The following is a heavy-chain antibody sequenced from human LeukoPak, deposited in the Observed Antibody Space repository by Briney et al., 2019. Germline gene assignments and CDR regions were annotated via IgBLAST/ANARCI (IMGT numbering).Heavy chain of an antibody. J-gene: IGHJ5*02. V-gene: IGHV4-59*01. D-gene: IGHD3-22*01. CDR2: VYYTGST. Sequence: SETLSLTCSVSGGSIRSYYWSWIRQSPGKGLEWIGFVYYTGSTNYNPSLKSRVTISVDTSKNQFSLKLSSVTAADTAVYYCAREDDYYDSSGPIKWFDPWGQGTLVTVSS. CDR3: AREDDYYDSSGPIKWFDP. CDR1: GGSIRSYY.